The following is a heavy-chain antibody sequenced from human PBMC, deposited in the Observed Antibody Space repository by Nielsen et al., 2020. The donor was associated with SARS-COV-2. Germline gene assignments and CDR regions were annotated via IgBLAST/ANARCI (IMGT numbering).Heavy chain of an antibody. J-gene: IGHJ4*02. CDR2: INPSGGST. CDR3: ARGTLVLRFLEGSEGGYYFDY. D-gene: IGHD3-3*01. Sequence: WVRQAPGQGLEWMGIINPSGGSTSYAQKFQGRVTMTRDTSTSTVYMELSSLRSEDTAVYYCARGTLVLRFLEGSEGGYYFDYWGQGTLVTVSS. V-gene: IGHV1-46*01.